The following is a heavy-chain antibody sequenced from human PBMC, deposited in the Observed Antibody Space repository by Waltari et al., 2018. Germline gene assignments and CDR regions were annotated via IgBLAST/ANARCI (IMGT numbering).Heavy chain of an antibody. D-gene: IGHD1-26*01. CDR3: ARDGVGGKFDN. Sequence: QVQLVQSGAEVKKPGSSVKVSCKVSGGTFSSRAISWVRQAPGQGLELMGGIIPIFKKSKYEQKFQGRVTMSADESTTSVYMELNSLTSEDTAVYYCARDGVGGKFDNWGQGTLVTVSS. CDR2: IIPIFKKS. CDR1: GGTFSSRA. J-gene: IGHJ4*02. V-gene: IGHV1-69*01.